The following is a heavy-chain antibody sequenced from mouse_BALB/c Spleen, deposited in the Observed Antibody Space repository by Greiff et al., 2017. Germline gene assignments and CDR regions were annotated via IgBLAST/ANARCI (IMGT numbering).Heavy chain of an antibody. V-gene: IGHV5-6-3*01. CDR2: INSNGGST. J-gene: IGHJ2*01. Sequence: DVKLVESGGGLVQPGGSLKLSCAASGFTFSSYGMSWVRQTPDKRLELVATINSNGGSTYYPDSVKGRFTISRDNAKNTLYLQMSSLKSEDTAMYYCATGSSLFDYWGQGTTLTVSS. D-gene: IGHD1-1*01. CDR3: ATGSSLFDY. CDR1: GFTFSSYG.